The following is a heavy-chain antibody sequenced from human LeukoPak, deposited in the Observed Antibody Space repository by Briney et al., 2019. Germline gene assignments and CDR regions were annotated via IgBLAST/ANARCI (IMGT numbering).Heavy chain of an antibody. CDR3: VTERSGSFDY. J-gene: IGHJ4*02. Sequence: PGGFLRLSCAASGFTVSDAWMNWVRQAPGKGLEWVGLFKSRSDGGTKDYAAAVKGRFTISRDDSQNSLYLQMNSLTSEDTAMYYCVTERSGSFDYWGQGTLVTVSS. CDR1: GFTVSDAW. D-gene: IGHD1-26*01. CDR2: FKSRSDGGTK. V-gene: IGHV3-15*01.